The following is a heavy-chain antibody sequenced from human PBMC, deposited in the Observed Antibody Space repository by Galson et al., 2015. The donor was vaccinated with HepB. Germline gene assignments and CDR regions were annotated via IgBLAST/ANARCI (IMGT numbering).Heavy chain of an antibody. D-gene: IGHD3-22*01. Sequence: SVKVSCKVSGYTLTDLSMHWVRQAPGKGLEWMGGFDPEDGETIYAQKFQGRVTMTEDTSTDTAYMELSSLRSEDTAVYYCATVRYYDSSAAFDIWGQGTMVTVSS. CDR2: FDPEDGET. V-gene: IGHV1-24*01. CDR3: ATVRYYDSSAAFDI. J-gene: IGHJ3*02. CDR1: GYTLTDLS.